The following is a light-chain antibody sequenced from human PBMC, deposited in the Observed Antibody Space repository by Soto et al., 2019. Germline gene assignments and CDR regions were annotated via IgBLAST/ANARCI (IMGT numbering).Light chain of an antibody. CDR2: SAS. CDR3: QQYYGWPRGT. V-gene: IGKV3-15*01. CDR1: QNVISN. J-gene: IGKJ1*01. Sequence: EIVMTQSPGTLSVSPGERATLSCRASQNVISNLAWYQQRPGQAPRLLIYSASTRATGIPARFSGSGSGTDFTVIISSLQSGDAAVYYCQQYYGWPRGTFGQGTKVAIK.